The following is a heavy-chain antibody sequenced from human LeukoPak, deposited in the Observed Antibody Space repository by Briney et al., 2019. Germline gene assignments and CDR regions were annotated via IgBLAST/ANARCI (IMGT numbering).Heavy chain of an antibody. CDR2: IYTSGST. CDR1: GGSISSYY. Sequence: KASETLSLTCTVSGGSISSYYWSWIRQPAGKGLEWIGRIYTSGSTNYNPSLKSRVTISVDTSKNQFSLKLSSVTAADTAVYYCARHSGGYYDSSGYYSAPYYFDYWGQGTLVTVSS. CDR3: ARHSGGYYDSSGYYSAPYYFDY. V-gene: IGHV4-4*07. J-gene: IGHJ4*02. D-gene: IGHD3-22*01.